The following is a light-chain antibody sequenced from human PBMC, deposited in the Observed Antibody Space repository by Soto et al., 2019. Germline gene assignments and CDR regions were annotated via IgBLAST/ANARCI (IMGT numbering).Light chain of an antibody. V-gene: IGKV1-39*01. CDR3: QQSYSTPPT. CDR1: QDISNY. CDR2: DAS. Sequence: DIQITQSPSSLSASVGDRVTITCQASQDISNYLNWYQQKLGKAPKLLIYDASNLETGVPSRFSGSGSGTDFTLTISSLQPEDFATYYCQQSYSTPPTFGQGTKVDIK. J-gene: IGKJ1*01.